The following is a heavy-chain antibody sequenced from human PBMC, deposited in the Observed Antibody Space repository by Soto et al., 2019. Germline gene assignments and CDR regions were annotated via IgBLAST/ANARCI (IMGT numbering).Heavy chain of an antibody. D-gene: IGHD3-9*01. CDR3: ARVERRYYDILTGYYYSVGYNWFDP. CDR2: IYYSGST. J-gene: IGHJ5*02. V-gene: IGHV4-39*07. Sequence: SETLSLTCTVSGGSISSSSYYWGWIRQPPGKGLEWIGSIYYSGSTNYNPSLKSRVTISVDKSKNQFSLKLSSVTAADTAVYYCARVERRYYDILTGYYYSVGYNWFDPWGQGTLVTVSS. CDR1: GGSISSSSYY.